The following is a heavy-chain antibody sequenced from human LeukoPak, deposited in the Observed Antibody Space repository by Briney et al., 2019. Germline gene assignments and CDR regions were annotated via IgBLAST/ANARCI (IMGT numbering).Heavy chain of an antibody. D-gene: IGHD1-26*01. J-gene: IGHJ3*02. CDR2: ISYDGSNK. Sequence: GGSLRLSCAASGFTFSSYAMHWVRQAPGKGLEWVAVISYDGSNKYYADSVKGRFTISRDNSKNTLYLQMNSLRAEDAAVYYCASPKSGSPFAPFDIWGQGTMVTVSS. CDR1: GFTFSSYA. V-gene: IGHV3-30-3*01. CDR3: ASPKSGSPFAPFDI.